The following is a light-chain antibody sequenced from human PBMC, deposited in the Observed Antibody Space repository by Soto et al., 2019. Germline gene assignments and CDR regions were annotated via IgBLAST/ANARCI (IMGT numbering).Light chain of an antibody. CDR3: SSYTNSSTRYV. J-gene: IGLJ1*01. V-gene: IGLV2-14*01. CDR1: SSDVGGYNY. CDR2: DVS. Sequence: QSVLTQPASVSGSPGQSITISCTGTSSDVGGYNYVSWYQQHPGKAPKLMIYDVSNRPSGVSNRFSGSKSGNTTSLTISGLQAEDDADYYGSSYTNSSTRYVFGTGTKVTVL.